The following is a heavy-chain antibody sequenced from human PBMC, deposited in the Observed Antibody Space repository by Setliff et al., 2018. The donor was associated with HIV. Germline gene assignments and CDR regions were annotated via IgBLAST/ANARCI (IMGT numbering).Heavy chain of an antibody. CDR3: ARETSSSWFDY. Sequence: PSETLSLTCTVSGGSISSYYWSWIRQPPGKGLEWIGYISSSGRTSYNPSLKSRVTMSLDTSKNQYSLKVNSVTAADTAVYYCARETSSSWFDYWGQGSLVTVSS. V-gene: IGHV4-4*08. D-gene: IGHD6-13*01. CDR2: ISSSGRT. J-gene: IGHJ4*02. CDR1: GGSISSYY.